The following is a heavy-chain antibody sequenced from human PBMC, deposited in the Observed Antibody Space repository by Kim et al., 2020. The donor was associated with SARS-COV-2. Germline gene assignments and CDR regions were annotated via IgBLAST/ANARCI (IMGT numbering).Heavy chain of an antibody. CDR3: AKSPMVRGVMGIDY. Sequence: GGSLRLSCAASGFTFSSYGMHWVRQAPGKGLERVAVIWYDGSNKYYADSVKGRFTISRDNSKNTLYLQMNSLRAEDTAVYYCAKSPMVRGVMGIDYWGQGTLVTVSS. D-gene: IGHD3-10*01. J-gene: IGHJ4*02. CDR1: GFTFSSYG. V-gene: IGHV3-33*06. CDR2: IWYDGSNK.